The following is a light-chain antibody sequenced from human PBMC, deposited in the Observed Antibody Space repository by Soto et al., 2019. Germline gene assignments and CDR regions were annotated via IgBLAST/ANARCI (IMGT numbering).Light chain of an antibody. Sequence: HSALAQPASVSGPPGQSITISCTGTSSDIGAYDYVSWYQQYPGRVPKLLIHEVTNRPSGVSDRFSGSKSGNTASLTISGLQTEDEADYYCSSHAGSSAFYVFGTGTKVTVL. J-gene: IGLJ1*01. CDR3: SSHAGSSAFYV. CDR1: SSDIGAYDY. CDR2: EVT. V-gene: IGLV2-14*01.